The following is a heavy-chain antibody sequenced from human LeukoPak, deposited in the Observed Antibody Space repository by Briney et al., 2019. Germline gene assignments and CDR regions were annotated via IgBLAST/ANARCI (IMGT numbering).Heavy chain of an antibody. Sequence: GGSLRLSCAASGFTFDDYGMSWVRQAPGKGLEWVSGINWNGGSTGYADFVKGRFTISRDNAKNSLYLQMNSLRAEDTALYYCAREHCGGDCYSPSNWFDPWGQGTLVTVSS. CDR2: INWNGGST. CDR3: AREHCGGDCYSPSNWFDP. D-gene: IGHD2-21*01. J-gene: IGHJ5*02. V-gene: IGHV3-20*04. CDR1: GFTFDDYG.